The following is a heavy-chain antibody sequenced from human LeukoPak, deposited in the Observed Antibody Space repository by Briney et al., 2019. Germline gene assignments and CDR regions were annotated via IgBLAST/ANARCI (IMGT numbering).Heavy chain of an antibody. J-gene: IGHJ1*01. CDR3: ARDYYDSSGPRRVQH. CDR2: ISSSSSTI. V-gene: IGHV3-48*02. CDR1: GFTFSSYN. Sequence: GGSLRLSCAASGFTFSSYNMSWVRQAPGKGLEWVSYISSSSSTIYYADSVRGRFTISRDNAKNSLYLQMNSLRDEDTAVYYCARDYYDSSGPRRVQHWGQGTLVTVSS. D-gene: IGHD3-22*01.